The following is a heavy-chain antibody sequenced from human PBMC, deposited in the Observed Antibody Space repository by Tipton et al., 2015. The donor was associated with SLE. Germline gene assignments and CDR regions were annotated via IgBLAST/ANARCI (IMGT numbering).Heavy chain of an antibody. J-gene: IGHJ1*01. CDR1: GFTFGNFA. V-gene: IGHV3-30*04. CDR3: ARGDSSSLVGYFQH. D-gene: IGHD6-13*01. CDR2: ISYDGNEK. Sequence: RSLRLSCAASGFTFGNFAIHWVRQVPGKGLEWVAVISYDGNEKHYADSVKGRFTISRDNSKNTVDLQLNSLRLEDTAVYYCARGDSSSLVGYFQHWGQGTLVAVSS.